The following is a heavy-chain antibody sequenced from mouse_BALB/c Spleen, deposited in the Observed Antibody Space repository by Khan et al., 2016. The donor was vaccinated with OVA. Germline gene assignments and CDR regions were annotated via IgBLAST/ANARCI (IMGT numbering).Heavy chain of an antibody. CDR1: GYSITSDYA. V-gene: IGHV3-2*02. CDR2: INYSGST. J-gene: IGHJ4*01. Sequence: VQLKESGPGLVKPSQSLSLTCTVTGYSITSDYAWNWIRQFPGNKLEWMGSINYSGSTYYNPSLKSRISITRDTSKNQFFLQLNSVTTEDTATYYCARDGSRYNYAMDYWGQGTAVTVSS. D-gene: IGHD2-3*01. CDR3: ARDGSRYNYAMDY.